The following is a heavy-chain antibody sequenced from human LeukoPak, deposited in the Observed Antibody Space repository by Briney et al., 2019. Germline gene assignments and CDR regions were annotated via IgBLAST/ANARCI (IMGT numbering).Heavy chain of an antibody. J-gene: IGHJ4*02. D-gene: IGHD4-17*01. CDR2: ISYDGSNK. Sequence: PGRSLRLSCAASGFTFSSYGMHWVRQAPGKGLEWVAVISYDGSNKYYADSVKGRFTISRDNSKNTLYLQMNSLRAEDTAVYYCARPTTVTTSRRVGFDYWGQGTLVTVSS. V-gene: IGHV3-30*03. CDR1: GFTFSSYG. CDR3: ARPTTVTTSRRVGFDY.